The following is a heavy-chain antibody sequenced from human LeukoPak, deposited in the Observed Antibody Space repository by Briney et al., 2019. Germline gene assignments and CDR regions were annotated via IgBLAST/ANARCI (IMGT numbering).Heavy chain of an antibody. Sequence: GGSLRLSCKASGFTLSTYWMSWVRQAPGKGLEWVASMNEDGNEIYYMDSVKGRFTISRDNAKNSVYLQMDSLRSEDTAFYHCARDRCSSTSCYNTPNWFDPWGQGTLVTVSS. CDR3: ARDRCSSTSCYNTPNWFDP. V-gene: IGHV3-7*03. D-gene: IGHD2-2*02. CDR1: GFTLSTYW. J-gene: IGHJ5*02. CDR2: MNEDGNEI.